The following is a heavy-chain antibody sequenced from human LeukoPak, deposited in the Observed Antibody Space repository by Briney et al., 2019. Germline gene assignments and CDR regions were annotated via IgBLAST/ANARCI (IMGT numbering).Heavy chain of an antibody. J-gene: IGHJ6*02. CDR1: GGSISSYY. V-gene: IGHV4-59*01. CDR3: ARCGSYGSWKRNYYYYYGMDV. CDR2: IYYSGST. D-gene: IGHD3-10*01. Sequence: SETLSLTCTVSGGSISSYYWIWIRQPPGKGLEWIGYIYYSGSTNYNPSLKSRVTISVDTSKNQFSLKLSSVTAEDTAVYYCARCGSYGSWKRNYYYYYGMDVWGQGTMVTVSS.